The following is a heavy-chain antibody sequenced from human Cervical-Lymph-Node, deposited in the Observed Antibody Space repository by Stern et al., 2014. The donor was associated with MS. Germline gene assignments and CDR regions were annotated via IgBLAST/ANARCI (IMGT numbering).Heavy chain of an antibody. Sequence: QLVQSGAEVKKPGASVRLSCKASGYNFTTYYIHWVRQAPGQGLEWMGILNPSGGHTNYAPKFLGRGTMTTNTSTSTAYMERSSLRAEAAAVYDCAIIEGWNGMDVWGQGTTVNASS. CDR1: GYNFTTYY. CDR2: LNPSGGHT. J-gene: IGHJ6*02. D-gene: IGHD1-26*01. V-gene: IGHV1-46*01. CDR3: AIIEGWNGMDV.